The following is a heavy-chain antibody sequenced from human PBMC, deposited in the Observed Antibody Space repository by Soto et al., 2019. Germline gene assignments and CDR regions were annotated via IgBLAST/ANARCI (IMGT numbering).Heavy chain of an antibody. CDR2: TYYRSKWYN. Sequence: LLTQSQTLSLTCAISGDSVSSNSAAWNWIRQSPSRGLEWLGRTYYRSKWYNDYAVSVKSRITINPDTSKNQFSLQLNSVTPEDTAVYYCARGGAVAHAEYFQHWGQGTLVTVSS. D-gene: IGHD6-19*01. CDR1: GDSVSSNSAA. CDR3: ARGGAVAHAEYFQH. J-gene: IGHJ1*01. V-gene: IGHV6-1*01.